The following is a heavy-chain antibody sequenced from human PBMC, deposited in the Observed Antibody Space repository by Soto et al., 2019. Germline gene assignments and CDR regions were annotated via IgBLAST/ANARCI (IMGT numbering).Heavy chain of an antibody. Sequence: QVQLQESGPGLVKPSETLSLTCTVSGGSISSYYWSWIRQPPGRGLEWIGYIYYSGSTNYNPSLKSRVTTSVDTSKNQFSLKLSSVTAADTAVYYCARDNGREQYYDSSGYWYYFDYWGQGTLVTVSS. CDR3: ARDNGREQYYDSSGYWYYFDY. CDR2: IYYSGST. CDR1: GGSISSYY. V-gene: IGHV4-59*01. J-gene: IGHJ4*02. D-gene: IGHD3-22*01.